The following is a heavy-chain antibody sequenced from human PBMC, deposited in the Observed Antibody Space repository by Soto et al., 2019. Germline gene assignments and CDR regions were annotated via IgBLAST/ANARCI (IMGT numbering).Heavy chain of an antibody. D-gene: IGHD4-17*01. Sequence: QVQLVQSGAEVKKPGASVKVSCKASGYTFTSYDINWVRQATVQGLEWMGWMNPNSVNTGYAQKFPGRVTMTTNTSISTAYMELSTLRSEDSAVYYCARTLYGDNVDYWSQETLVTVSS. J-gene: IGHJ4*02. CDR3: ARTLYGDNVDY. V-gene: IGHV1-8*01. CDR2: MNPNSVNT. CDR1: GYTFTSYD.